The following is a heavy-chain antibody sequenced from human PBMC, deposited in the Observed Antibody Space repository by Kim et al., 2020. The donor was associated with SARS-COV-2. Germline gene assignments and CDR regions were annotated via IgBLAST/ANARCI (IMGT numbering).Heavy chain of an antibody. Sequence: SVKVSCKASGGTFSSYAISWVRQAPGQGLEWMGGIIPIFGTANYAQKFQGRVTITADESTSTAYMELSSLRSEDTAVYYCARDQYYYGSGQAGDAFDIWGQGTMVTVSS. J-gene: IGHJ3*02. CDR3: ARDQYYYGSGQAGDAFDI. V-gene: IGHV1-69*13. D-gene: IGHD3-10*01. CDR1: GGTFSSYA. CDR2: IIPIFGTA.